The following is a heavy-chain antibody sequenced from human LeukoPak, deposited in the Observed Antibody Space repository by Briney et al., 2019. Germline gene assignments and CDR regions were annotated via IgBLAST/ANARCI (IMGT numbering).Heavy chain of an antibody. Sequence: PGGSLRLSCAASGFTFSSYWMHWVRQAPGKGLVWVSRINSDGSSTSYADSVKGQFTISRDNAKNTLYLQMNSLRAEDTAVYYCARVGCGGDCYSEFDYWGQGTLVTVSS. CDR3: ARVGCGGDCYSEFDY. J-gene: IGHJ4*02. CDR1: GFTFSSYW. CDR2: INSDGSST. V-gene: IGHV3-74*01. D-gene: IGHD2-21*01.